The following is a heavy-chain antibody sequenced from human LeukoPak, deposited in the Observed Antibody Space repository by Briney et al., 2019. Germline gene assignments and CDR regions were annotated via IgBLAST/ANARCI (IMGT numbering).Heavy chain of an antibody. CDR1: GFTFSSYA. J-gene: IGHJ4*02. CDR3: AREESWLRSFDY. D-gene: IGHD5-24*01. V-gene: IGHV3-30*04. CDR2: ISYDGSNK. Sequence: GRSLRLSCAASGFTFSSYAMQWVRQAPGKGLEWVAVISYDGSNKYYADSVKGRFTISRDNSKNTLYLQMNSLRAEDTAVYYCAREESWLRSFDYWGQGTLVTVSS.